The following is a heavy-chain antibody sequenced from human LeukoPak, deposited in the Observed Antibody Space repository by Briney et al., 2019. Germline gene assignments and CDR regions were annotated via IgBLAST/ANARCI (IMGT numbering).Heavy chain of an antibody. CDR1: GYTFTGYY. J-gene: IGHJ4*02. Sequence: ASVKASCKASGYTFTGYYMHWVRQAPGQGLEWMGWINPNSGGTNYAQKFQGRVTMTRDTSISTAYMELSRLRSDDTAVYYCARPYYYDSSRYYYNYWGQGTVDTVSS. V-gene: IGHV1-2*02. D-gene: IGHD3-22*01. CDR2: INPNSGGT. CDR3: ARPYYYDSSRYYYNY.